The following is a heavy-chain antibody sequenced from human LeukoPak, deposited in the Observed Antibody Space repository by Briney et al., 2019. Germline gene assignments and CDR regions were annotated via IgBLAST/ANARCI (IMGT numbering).Heavy chain of an antibody. Sequence: SETLSLTCAVSGGSISSGGYSWSWLRQPPGKGLEWIGYIYHSGSTYYNPSLKSRVTISVDRSKNQFSLKLSSVTAADTAVYYCARGLDYYDSSGYYPSFDYWGQGTLVTVSS. V-gene: IGHV4-30-2*01. CDR3: ARGLDYYDSSGYYPSFDY. J-gene: IGHJ4*02. CDR2: IYHSGST. D-gene: IGHD3-22*01. CDR1: GGSISSGGYS.